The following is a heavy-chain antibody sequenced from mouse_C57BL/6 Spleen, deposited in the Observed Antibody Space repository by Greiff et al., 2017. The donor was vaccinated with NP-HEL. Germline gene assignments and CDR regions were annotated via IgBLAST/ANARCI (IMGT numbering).Heavy chain of an antibody. CDR1: GFSFTTYA. V-gene: IGHV10-1*01. J-gene: IGHJ1*03. CDR2: IRSKSNNDAT. D-gene: IGHD2-3*01. CDR3: ARDGYYWYFDV. Sequence: EVKVEESGGGLVQPKGSLKLSCAASGFSFTTYAMNWVRQAPGKGLEWVARIRSKSNNDATYYADSVKDRFTISRDDSESMLYLQMNNLTTEDTAMYYCARDGYYWYFDVWGTGTTVTVSS.